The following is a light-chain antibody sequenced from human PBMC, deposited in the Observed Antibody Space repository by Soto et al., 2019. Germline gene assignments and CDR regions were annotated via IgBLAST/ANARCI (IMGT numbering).Light chain of an antibody. J-gene: IGKJ1*01. V-gene: IGKV1-6*01. Sequence: AIQLTQSPSSLYASVGDRVTITCRASQAIRTALGWYQQKPGKVPKLLIYAASILQSGVPSRFSGSGSGTDFTLTISSLQPEDVATYDCLLDFRYFWAFGQGTKVEIK. CDR3: LLDFRYFWA. CDR1: QAIRTA. CDR2: AAS.